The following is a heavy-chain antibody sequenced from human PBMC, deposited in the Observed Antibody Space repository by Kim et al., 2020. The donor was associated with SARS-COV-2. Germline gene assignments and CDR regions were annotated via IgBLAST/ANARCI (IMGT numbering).Heavy chain of an antibody. D-gene: IGHD3-3*01. J-gene: IGHJ4*02. CDR3: ARGVIFGVVITYFDY. Sequence: PSLKGRVTRSVDTSKNQVSLKLSSVTAADTAVYYCARGVIFGVVITYFDYWGQGTLVTVSS. V-gene: IGHV4-34*01.